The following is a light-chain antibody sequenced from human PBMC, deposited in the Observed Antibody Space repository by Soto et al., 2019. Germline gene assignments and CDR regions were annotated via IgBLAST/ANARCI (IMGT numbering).Light chain of an antibody. CDR1: TGPVTSGNF. Sequence: QAVVTQEPSLTVSPGGAVTLTCASSTGPVTSGNFPNWFQQKPGQPPRSLLYSTNNKHSWTPARFSGSLLGGKAALTLSDVQPEDEADYSCLLHSSSLWVFGGGTKLTVL. J-gene: IGLJ3*02. CDR3: LLHSSSLWV. V-gene: IGLV7-43*01. CDR2: STN.